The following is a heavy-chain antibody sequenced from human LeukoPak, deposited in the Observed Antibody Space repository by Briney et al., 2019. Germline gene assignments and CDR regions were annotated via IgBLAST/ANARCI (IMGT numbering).Heavy chain of an antibody. CDR1: GGSISSGGYY. D-gene: IGHD3-22*01. CDR3: ASLAYYYDSSGVDY. V-gene: IGHV4-31*03. Sequence: PSQTLSLTCTVSGGSISSGGYYWSWIRQHPGKGLEWIGCIYYSGSTYYNPSLKSRVTISVDTSKNQFSLKLSSVTAADTAVYYCASLAYYYDSSGVDYWGQGTLVTVSS. CDR2: IYYSGST. J-gene: IGHJ4*02.